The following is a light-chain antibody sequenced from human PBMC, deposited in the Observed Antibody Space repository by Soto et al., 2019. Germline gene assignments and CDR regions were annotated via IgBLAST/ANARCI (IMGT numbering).Light chain of an antibody. V-gene: IGKV1-6*01. CDR2: AAS. J-gene: IGKJ2*01. CDR1: QGIRDD. Sequence: AIQMTQSPSSLSASVGDRVTITCRASQGIRDDLAWYQQRPGKAPKLLIYAASNLQSGVPSRFSGSGSGTDFTLIISSLQPEDFATYYCLQDYDYPYTFGQGTKLKIK. CDR3: LQDYDYPYT.